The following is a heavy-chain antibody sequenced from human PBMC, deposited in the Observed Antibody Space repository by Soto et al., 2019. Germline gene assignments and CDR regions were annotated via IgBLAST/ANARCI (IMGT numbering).Heavy chain of an antibody. D-gene: IGHD6-13*01. CDR3: ARGSDYSSSWYFDYYYGMDV. V-gene: IGHV4-34*01. J-gene: IGHJ6*02. CDR2: INHSGST. CDR1: GGSFSGYY. Sequence: SETLSVTCAVYGGSFSGYYWSWSRQPPWKGLEWIGEINHSGSTNYNPSLKSRVTISVDTSKNQFSLKLSSVTAADTAVYYCARGSDYSSSWYFDYYYGMDVWGQGTTVTVSS.